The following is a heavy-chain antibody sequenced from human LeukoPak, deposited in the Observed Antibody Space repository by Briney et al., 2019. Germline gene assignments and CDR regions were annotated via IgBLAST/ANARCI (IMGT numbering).Heavy chain of an antibody. CDR2: ISSGSRTI. CDR1: GFSLSGYS. V-gene: IGHV3-48*01. J-gene: IGHJ4*02. CDR3: ARESITGDRDFDY. D-gene: IGHD7-27*01. Sequence: GGSLRLSCAASGFSLSGYSMNWVRQAPGRGLEWISYISSGSRTIFYADSVKGRFTNSRHNDKNSLYLLMNSLRADDTAVYYCARESITGDRDFDYWGQGTLITVSS.